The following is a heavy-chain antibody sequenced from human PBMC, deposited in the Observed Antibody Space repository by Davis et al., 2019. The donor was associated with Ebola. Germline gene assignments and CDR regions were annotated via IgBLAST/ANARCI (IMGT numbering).Heavy chain of an antibody. Sequence: ASVKVSCKASGYTFTGYYMHWVRQAPGQGLEWMGWINPNSGGTNYAQKFQGRVTMTRDTSISTAYMELSRLRSDDTAVYYCARDLADYYDSSGPITDYWGQGTLVTVSS. D-gene: IGHD3-22*01. J-gene: IGHJ4*02. CDR3: ARDLADYYDSSGPITDY. V-gene: IGHV1-2*02. CDR2: INPNSGGT. CDR1: GYTFTGYY.